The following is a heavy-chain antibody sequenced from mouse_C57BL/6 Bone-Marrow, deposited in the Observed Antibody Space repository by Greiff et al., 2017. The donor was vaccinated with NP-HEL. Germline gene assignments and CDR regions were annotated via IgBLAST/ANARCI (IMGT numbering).Heavy chain of an antibody. CDR1: GYTFTDYY. Sequence: VKLMESGAELVRPGASVKLSCKASGYTFTDYYINWVKQRPGQGLEWIARIYPGSGTTYYNEKFKGKATLTAEKSSSTAYMQLSSLTSEDSAVYFCARGGIYYGNYGAMDYWGQGTSVTVSS. D-gene: IGHD2-1*01. CDR3: ARGGIYYGNYGAMDY. CDR2: IYPGSGTT. V-gene: IGHV1-76*01. J-gene: IGHJ4*01.